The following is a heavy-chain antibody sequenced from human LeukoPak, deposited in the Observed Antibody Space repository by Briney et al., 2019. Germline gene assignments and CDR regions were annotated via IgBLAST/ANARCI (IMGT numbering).Heavy chain of an antibody. J-gene: IGHJ3*02. CDR3: ARSARRGSYGSIDAIDI. CDR1: GYTFTSYY. Sequence: ASVKVSCKASGYTFTSYYMHWVRQAPGQGLEWMGIINPSGGSTSYAQKFQGRVTMTRDMSTSTVYMELSSLRSEDTAVYYCARSARRGSYGSIDAIDIWGQGTMVTVSS. V-gene: IGHV1-46*01. CDR2: INPSGGST. D-gene: IGHD5-18*01.